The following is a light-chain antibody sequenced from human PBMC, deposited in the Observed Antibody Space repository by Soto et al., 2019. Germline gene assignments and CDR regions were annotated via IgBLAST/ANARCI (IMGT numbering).Light chain of an antibody. J-gene: IGKJ4*01. Sequence: EIVLTQSPATLSLSPGERATLSCRASQSVTTYLSWYQQKPGQPPRLLIYDASNRATGIPARFSGSGSGTDFTLTISSLEPEDFAVYYCRHRSDWPPTFGGGTKVEVK. CDR2: DAS. CDR3: RHRSDWPPT. CDR1: QSVTTY. V-gene: IGKV3-11*01.